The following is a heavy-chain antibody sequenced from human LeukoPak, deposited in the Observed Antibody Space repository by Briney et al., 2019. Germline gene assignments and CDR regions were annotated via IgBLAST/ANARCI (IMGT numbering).Heavy chain of an antibody. V-gene: IGHV3-48*03. CDR2: ISSSGSTI. J-gene: IGHJ6*04. CDR3: AELGITMIGGV. Sequence: GGSLRLSCAACGFTFSSYEMNWVGQAPGKGLEWVSYISSSGSTIYYADSVKGRFTISRDNAKNSLYLQMNSLRAEDTAVYYCAELGITMIGGVWGKGTTVTTSS. CDR1: GFTFSSYE. D-gene: IGHD3-10*02.